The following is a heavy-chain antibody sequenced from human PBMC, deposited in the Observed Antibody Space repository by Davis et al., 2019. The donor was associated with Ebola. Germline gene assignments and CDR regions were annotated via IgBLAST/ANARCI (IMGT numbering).Heavy chain of an antibody. CDR1: GFTFSSYA. CDR2: ISYDGSNK. Sequence: GESLKISCAASGFTFSSYAMHWVRQAPGKGLEWVAVISYDGSNKYYADSVKGRFTISRDNSKNTLYLQMNSLRAEDTAVYYCARDLLPVTTGDWGQGTLVTVSS. CDR3: ARDLLPVTTGD. D-gene: IGHD4-17*01. J-gene: IGHJ4*02. V-gene: IGHV3-30-3*01.